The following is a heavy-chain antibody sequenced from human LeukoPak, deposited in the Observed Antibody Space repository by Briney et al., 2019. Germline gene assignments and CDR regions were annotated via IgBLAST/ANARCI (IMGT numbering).Heavy chain of an antibody. V-gene: IGHV5-51*01. Sequence: GESLKISCKGSGYSFTSYWIGWVRQMPGKGLEWMGIIYPGDSDNRYSPSFQGQVTISADKSISTAYLQWSSLKASDTAMYYCARTNIWELLLIDYWGQGTLVTVSS. CDR2: IYPGDSDN. J-gene: IGHJ4*02. CDR3: ARTNIWELLLIDY. D-gene: IGHD1-26*01. CDR1: GYSFTSYW.